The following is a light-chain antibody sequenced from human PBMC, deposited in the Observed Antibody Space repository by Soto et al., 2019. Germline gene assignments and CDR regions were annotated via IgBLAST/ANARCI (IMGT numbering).Light chain of an antibody. J-gene: IGKJ4*01. CDR3: QHYNTWPLS. CDR2: RAS. CDR1: RSVSSD. V-gene: IGKV3-15*01. Sequence: EIVLTQSPATLSLSPGERATLSCRASRSVSSDFAWYQQQPRQAPTLLIYRASTTASGAPARFSSSGSGTEFTLTISSLQSEDCAIYYCQHYNTWPLSFGGGTKVDIK.